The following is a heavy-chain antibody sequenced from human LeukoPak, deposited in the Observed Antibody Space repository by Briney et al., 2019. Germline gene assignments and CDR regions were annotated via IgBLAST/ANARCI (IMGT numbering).Heavy chain of an antibody. D-gene: IGHD5-18*01. CDR2: TYYRSKWYN. J-gene: IGHJ3*02. V-gene: IGHV6-1*01. CDR1: GDSVSSNSS. CDR3: ARGGQGDGYSADEAFDI. Sequence: SQTLSLTCAISGDSVSSNSSWNWIRQSPSRGLEWLGRTYYRSKWYNDYVVSVKSRININPDTSKNQFSPQLNSVTPEDTAVYYCARGGQGDGYSADEAFDIWGQGTMVTVS.